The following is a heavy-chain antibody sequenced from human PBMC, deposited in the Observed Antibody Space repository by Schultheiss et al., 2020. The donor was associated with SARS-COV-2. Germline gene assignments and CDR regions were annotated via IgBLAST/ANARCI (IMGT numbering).Heavy chain of an antibody. CDR1: GFTFSSYA. CDR3: ARDPEWVPRSGAFDI. D-gene: IGHD3-3*01. CDR2: ISYDGSNK. V-gene: IGHV3-30*01. Sequence: GGSLRLSCAASGFTFSSYAMHWVRQAPGKGLEWVAVISYDGSNKYYADSVKGRFTISRDNSKNTLYLQMNSLRAEDTAVYYCARDPEWVPRSGAFDIWGQGTMVTVSS. J-gene: IGHJ3*02.